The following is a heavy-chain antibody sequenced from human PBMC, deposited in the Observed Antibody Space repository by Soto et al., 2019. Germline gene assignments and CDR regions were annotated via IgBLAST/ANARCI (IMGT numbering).Heavy chain of an antibody. Sequence: QMQLVQSGPEVKKPGTSVKVSCKASGFTFTSSAMQWVRQARGQRLEWIGWIVVGSGNTNYAQKFQERVTITRDMSTSTAYMELSSLRSDDTAVYYCAAGSSGSYYYYGMDVWGHGTTVTVSS. CDR2: IVVGSGNT. J-gene: IGHJ6*02. CDR1: GFTFTSSA. D-gene: IGHD6-19*01. V-gene: IGHV1-58*02. CDR3: AAGSSGSYYYYGMDV.